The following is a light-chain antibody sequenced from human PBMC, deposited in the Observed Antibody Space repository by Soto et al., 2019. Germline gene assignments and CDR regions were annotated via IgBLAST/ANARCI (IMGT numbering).Light chain of an antibody. CDR3: ASWDDNLSGLV. CDR1: STNIGRDF. V-gene: IGLV1-47*02. J-gene: IGLJ2*01. Sequence: QSVLTQPPSASGTPGQRVTISCSGSSTNIGRDFVYWYQQVPGTAPKPLIYSDNQRYSGVPDRFSGSKSGTSASLTISGLRSEDEADYYCASWDDNLSGLVFGGGTQLTVL. CDR2: SDN.